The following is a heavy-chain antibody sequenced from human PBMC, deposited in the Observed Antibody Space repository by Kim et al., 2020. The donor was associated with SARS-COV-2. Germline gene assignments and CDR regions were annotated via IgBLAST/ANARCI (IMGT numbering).Heavy chain of an antibody. CDR2: T. CDR3: VREAAGCLFDY. J-gene: IGHJ4*02. V-gene: IGHV1-46*01. D-gene: IGHD6-13*01. Sequence: TKYAQKFQGRVTVTRDTSTTTVYMELNSLRSEDTAIYYCVREAAGCLFDYWGQGTLVTVSS.